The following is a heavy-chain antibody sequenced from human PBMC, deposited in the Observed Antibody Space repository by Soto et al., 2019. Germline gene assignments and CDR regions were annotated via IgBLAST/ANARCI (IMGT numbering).Heavy chain of an antibody. CDR1: GYTFTSYY. Sequence: QRQLVQSGAEVKTPGASVKVSCKTSGYTFTSYYIHWVRQAPGQGLEWMGIVNPSGGITSNAHKFQGSVTMTRDTSTGTFYMDLNSLRSEDTAVYYCASSPAYSSSWYGIPPDVSHGMDVWGQGTTVTVSS. CDR2: VNPSGGIT. J-gene: IGHJ6*02. D-gene: IGHD6-13*01. V-gene: IGHV1-46*01. CDR3: ASSPAYSSSWYGIPPDVSHGMDV.